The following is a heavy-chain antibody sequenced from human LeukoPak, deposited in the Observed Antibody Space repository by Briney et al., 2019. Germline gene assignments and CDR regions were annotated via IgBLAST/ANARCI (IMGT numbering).Heavy chain of an antibody. V-gene: IGHV4-31*03. Sequence: SETLSLTCTVSGGSISSGGYYWSWIRQHPGKGLEWIGYIYYSGSTYYNPSLKSRVTISVDTSKNQFSLKLSSVTAADTAVYYCARGLLYWNYHYFDYWGQGTLVTVSS. CDR2: IYYSGST. CDR1: GGSISSGGYY. D-gene: IGHD1-7*01. CDR3: ARGLLYWNYHYFDY. J-gene: IGHJ4*02.